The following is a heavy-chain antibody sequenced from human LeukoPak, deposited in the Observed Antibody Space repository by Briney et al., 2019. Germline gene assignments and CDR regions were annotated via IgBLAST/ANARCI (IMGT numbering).Heavy chain of an antibody. V-gene: IGHV3-66*01. CDR1: GFTVSSNN. D-gene: IGHD3-22*01. J-gene: IGHJ6*02. CDR3: ARGGYDMFL. CDR2: IYDGGNT. Sequence: GGSLRLSCGASGFTVSSNNMGWVRQAPGKGLEWVSGIYDGGNTYYGDSVKGRFIISRDNSKNTLYLQMSSLRVEDTAVYYCARGGYDMFLWGQGTTVTVSS.